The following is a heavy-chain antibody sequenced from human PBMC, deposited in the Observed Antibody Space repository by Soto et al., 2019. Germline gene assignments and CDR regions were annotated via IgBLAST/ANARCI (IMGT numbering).Heavy chain of an antibody. Sequence: QVQLVESGGGVVQPGMSLRLSCAASGFIFNEYGIHWVRHAPGKGLEWVAVIWYDGSNKYYADSVKGRFTISRDNSKNTMYLQMNSLRAEDTAVYYCARWGCSGTNCNLNQRSYDLWGQGTLVTVSS. CDR2: IWYDGSNK. V-gene: IGHV3-33*03. CDR1: GFIFNEYG. D-gene: IGHD2-15*01. J-gene: IGHJ4*02. CDR3: ARWGCSGTNCNLNQRSYDL.